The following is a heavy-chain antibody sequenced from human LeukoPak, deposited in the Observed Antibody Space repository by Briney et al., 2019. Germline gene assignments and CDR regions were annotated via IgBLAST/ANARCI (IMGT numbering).Heavy chain of an antibody. CDR3: ARDTWLAAAGTLHYYYYGMDV. CDR1: GGSTSSYY. J-gene: IGHJ6*02. CDR2: IYYSGST. Sequence: SETLSLTCTVSGGSTSSYYWSWIRQPPGKGLEWIGYIYYSGSTNYNPSLKSRVTISVDTSKNQFSLKLSSVTAADTAVYYCARDTWLAAAGTLHYYYYGMDVWGQGTTVTVSS. D-gene: IGHD6-13*01. V-gene: IGHV4-59*01.